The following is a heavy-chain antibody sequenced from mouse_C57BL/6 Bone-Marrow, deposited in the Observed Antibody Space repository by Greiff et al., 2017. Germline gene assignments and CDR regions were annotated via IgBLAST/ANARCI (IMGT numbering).Heavy chain of an antibody. CDR3: ARGWILQFAY. D-gene: IGHD2-3*01. CDR1: GYTFTSYW. V-gene: IGHV1-64*01. CDR2: IHPNSGST. J-gene: IGHJ3*01. Sequence: QVHVKQPGAELVKPGASVKLSCKASGYTFTSYWMHWVKQRPGQGLEWIGMIHPNSGSTNYNEKFKSKATLTVDKSSSTAYMQLSSLTSEDSAVYYCARGWILQFAYWGQGTLVTVSA.